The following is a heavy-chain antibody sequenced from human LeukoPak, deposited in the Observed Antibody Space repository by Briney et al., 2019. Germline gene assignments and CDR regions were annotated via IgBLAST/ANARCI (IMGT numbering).Heavy chain of an antibody. D-gene: IGHD2/OR15-2a*01. CDR1: GFTFGDFY. CDR3: ARVSGGGGQKDFSYYMDV. J-gene: IGHJ6*03. CDR2: ISNRGSHV. V-gene: IGHV3-11*01. Sequence: GGSLRLSCTAAGFTFGDFYMTWIRQAPGKGLEWISYISNRGSHVFYVDSVKGRFTISRDNNNNALYLQMSGLRAEDTAGYPCARVSGGGGQKDFSYYMDVWGKGTTVIVS.